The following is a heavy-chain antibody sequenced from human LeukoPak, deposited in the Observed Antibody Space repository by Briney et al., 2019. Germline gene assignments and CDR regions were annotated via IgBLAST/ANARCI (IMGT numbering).Heavy chain of an antibody. CDR1: GYSISSGYY. V-gene: IGHV4-38-2*02. D-gene: IGHD3-22*01. Sequence: SETLSLTCTVSGYSISSGYYWGWIRQPPGKGLEWIGSIYHSGSTYYNPSLKSRVTISVDTSKNQFSLKLSSVTAADTAVYYCAREYYDSVDWGQGTLVTVSS. CDR3: AREYYDSVD. CDR2: IYHSGST. J-gene: IGHJ4*02.